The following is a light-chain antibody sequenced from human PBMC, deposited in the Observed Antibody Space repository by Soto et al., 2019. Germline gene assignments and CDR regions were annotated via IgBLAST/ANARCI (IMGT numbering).Light chain of an antibody. CDR3: AARLYRLGRAWV. CDR2: KND. Sequence: QLVLTQPPSASGTPGQRVTICCSGINSNIEDNFVYWYQQLPGTAPKLLIYKNDQRPSGVPDRISGSRSGTSASLVISGLRSADEGDYFCAARLYRLGRAWVFGGGTKLTVL. V-gene: IGLV1-47*01. J-gene: IGLJ3*02. CDR1: NSNIEDNF.